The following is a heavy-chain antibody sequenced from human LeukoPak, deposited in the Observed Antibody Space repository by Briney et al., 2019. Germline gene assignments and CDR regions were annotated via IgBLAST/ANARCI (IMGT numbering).Heavy chain of an antibody. CDR2: ITRDGGRT. D-gene: IGHD3/OR15-3a*01. CDR1: GFTSSDHA. Sequence: GGSLRLSCAASGFTSSDHAMHWVRQAPGKGLEYVSTITRDGGRTFYVDSVKGRFTISIDNSKSTLYLQMGSLRPEDMALYYCARERGTGRLGGDFDYWGQGTLVTVSS. CDR3: ARERGTGRLGGDFDY. V-gene: IGHV3-64*02. J-gene: IGHJ4*02.